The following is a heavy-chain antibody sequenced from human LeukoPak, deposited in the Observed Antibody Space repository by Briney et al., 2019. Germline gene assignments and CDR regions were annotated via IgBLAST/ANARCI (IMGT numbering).Heavy chain of an antibody. V-gene: IGHV3-53*01. D-gene: IGHD2-21*02. J-gene: IGHJ4*02. Sequence: GGSLRLSCAASGFTVSSNYMSWVRQAPGKGLEWVSVIYSGGSTYYADSVKGRFTIPRDNSKNTLYLQMNSLRAEDTAVYYCAREVGGDDGGYFDYWGQGTLVTVSS. CDR2: IYSGGST. CDR3: AREVGGDDGGYFDY. CDR1: GFTVSSNY.